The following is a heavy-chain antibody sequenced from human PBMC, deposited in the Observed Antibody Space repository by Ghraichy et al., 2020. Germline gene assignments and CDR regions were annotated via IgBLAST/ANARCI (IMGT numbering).Heavy chain of an antibody. D-gene: IGHD2-15*01. CDR1: GFTFSNYA. CDR3: AKFIGNTGCYYGMDV. Sequence: GGSLRLSRAASGFTFSNYAMSWVRQAPGKGLEWVSTINGNGVITYYADSVKGRFTISRDNSKNTPYLQMNNLRAEDTAVYYCAKFIGNTGCYYGMDVWGQGTTVTVSS. V-gene: IGHV3-23*01. CDR2: INGNGVIT. J-gene: IGHJ6*02.